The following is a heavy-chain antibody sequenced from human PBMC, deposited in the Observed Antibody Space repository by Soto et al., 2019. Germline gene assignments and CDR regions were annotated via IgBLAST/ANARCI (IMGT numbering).Heavy chain of an antibody. D-gene: IGHD6-19*01. CDR3: ARIAVAGTGEGYYFDY. Sequence: QVQLVQSGAEAKKPGSSVKVSCKASGGTFSSYAISWVRQAPGQGLEWMGGIIPIFGTANYAQKFQGRVTITADESTSTAYMELSSLRSEDTAVYYCARIAVAGTGEGYYFDYWGQGTLVTVSS. J-gene: IGHJ4*02. V-gene: IGHV1-69*01. CDR1: GGTFSSYA. CDR2: IIPIFGTA.